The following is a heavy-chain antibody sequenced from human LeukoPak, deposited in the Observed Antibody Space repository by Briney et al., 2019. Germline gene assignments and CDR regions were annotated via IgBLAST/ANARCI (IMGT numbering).Heavy chain of an antibody. CDR1: GFTFDDNA. D-gene: IGHD1-26*01. Sequence: PGRSLRLSCAASGFTFDDNAMHWVRQAPGKGLEWVSGISWNSGSIGYADSVKGRFTISRDNAKNSLYLQMNSLRAEDTALYYCAKDMGWELLGSFDYWGQGTLVTVSS. CDR2: ISWNSGSI. J-gene: IGHJ4*02. V-gene: IGHV3-9*01. CDR3: AKDMGWELLGSFDY.